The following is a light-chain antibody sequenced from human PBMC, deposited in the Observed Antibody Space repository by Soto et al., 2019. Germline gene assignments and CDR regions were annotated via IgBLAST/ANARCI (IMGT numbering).Light chain of an antibody. J-gene: IGKJ4*01. Sequence: EIVLTPLPDTLSLSPGERVTLSCRTSKRTSNDPLACSHQKPGQAPRRLIHGTSNRAASIPDRCSGSGSGTDFTLNSTRLEPEDFAVYYCEYSGTQMTFRGGTKVDIX. V-gene: IGKV3-20*01. CDR1: KRTSNDP. CDR3: EYSGTQMT. CDR2: GTS.